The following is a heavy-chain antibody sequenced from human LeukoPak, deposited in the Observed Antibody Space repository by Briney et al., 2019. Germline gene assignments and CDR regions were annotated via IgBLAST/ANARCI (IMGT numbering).Heavy chain of an antibody. CDR3: ARDQIAVAGQIHMGGMDV. Sequence: SETLALTCTVSGGSISSSSYYWGWIRQPPGKGLEWIGSIYYSGSTYYNPSLKSRVTISVDTSKNQFSLKLSSVTAADTAVYYCARDQIAVAGQIHMGGMDVWGQGTTVTVSS. CDR2: IYYSGST. CDR1: GGSISSSSYY. V-gene: IGHV4-39*07. D-gene: IGHD6-19*01. J-gene: IGHJ6*02.